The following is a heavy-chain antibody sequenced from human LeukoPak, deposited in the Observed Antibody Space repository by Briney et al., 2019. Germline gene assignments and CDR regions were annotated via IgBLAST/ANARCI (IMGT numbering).Heavy chain of an antibody. CDR1: GFTFSTYA. J-gene: IGHJ4*02. CDR2: ISGSGGSK. D-gene: IGHD4-11*01. V-gene: IGHV3-23*01. CDR3: AKEKYSTGSFDY. Sequence: GGSLRLSCAASGFTFSTYAMSWVRQAPGKGLEWVSAISGSGGSKYYADSVKGRFTMSRDNSKNMLYLQMNSLRAEDTAVYYCAKEKYSTGSFDYWGQGTLVTVSS.